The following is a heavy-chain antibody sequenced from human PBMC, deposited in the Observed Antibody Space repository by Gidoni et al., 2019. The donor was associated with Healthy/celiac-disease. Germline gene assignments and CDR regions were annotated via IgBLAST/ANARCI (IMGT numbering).Heavy chain of an antibody. Sequence: QVQLLQSGAEVKQPGSSVTVSCQAPGCPFTTSATSWRRQAPGQGLEWMGRIIPILGIANYAKKCQGRVTITAEKSTSTAYMELSSLRSEDTAVYYCARADCSGGSCYPSGWFDPWGQGTLVTVSS. CDR2: IIPILGIA. J-gene: IGHJ5*02. D-gene: IGHD2-15*01. V-gene: IGHV1-69*04. CDR3: ARADCSGGSCYPSGWFDP. CDR1: GCPFTTSA.